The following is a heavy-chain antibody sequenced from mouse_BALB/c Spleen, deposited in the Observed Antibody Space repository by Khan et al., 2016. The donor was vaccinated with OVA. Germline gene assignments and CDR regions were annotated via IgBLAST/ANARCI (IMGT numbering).Heavy chain of an antibody. D-gene: IGHD4-1*01. CDR2: ISSGGDYT. Sequence: EVQGVESGGDLVKPGGSLKLSCAASGFTFSSYSMSWVRQTPDKRLEWVATISSGGDYTYYPDSVKGRFTISRDNAKNTLYLQMSRLKSEDKAMYYCASHLTGSFAYWGQGTLVTVSA. CDR1: GFTFSSYS. V-gene: IGHV5-6*01. J-gene: IGHJ3*01. CDR3: ASHLTGSFAY.